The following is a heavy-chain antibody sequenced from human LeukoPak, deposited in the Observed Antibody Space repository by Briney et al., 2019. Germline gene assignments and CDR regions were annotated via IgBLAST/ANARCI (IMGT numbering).Heavy chain of an antibody. CDR2: VYSDVNK. D-gene: IGHD1-26*01. CDR1: GFTVSNNY. V-gene: IGHV3-53*01. CDR3: ARGVLGLKPLDY. Sequence: GGSLRLSCAASGFTVSNNYMAWVSQAPGKGLEWVSFVYSDVNKYYADSVKGRLTISTDNSENKLYLQMNSLRAEDTAVFYCARGVLGLKPLDYWGQGTLVTVSS. J-gene: IGHJ4*02.